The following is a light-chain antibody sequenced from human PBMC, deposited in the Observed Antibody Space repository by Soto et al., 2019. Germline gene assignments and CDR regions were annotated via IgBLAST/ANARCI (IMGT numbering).Light chain of an antibody. V-gene: IGKV1-39*01. Sequence: IQMTQSPSSLSASVGDRVTITCRASQSIANYLNWYQQKPGKAPKLLIYAASTLESGVPPRFSGSGSGTDFTLTISSLQPEDFATYYCQQSYNNPKTFGQGTKVDIK. CDR3: QQSYNNPKT. CDR2: AAS. CDR1: QSIANY. J-gene: IGKJ1*01.